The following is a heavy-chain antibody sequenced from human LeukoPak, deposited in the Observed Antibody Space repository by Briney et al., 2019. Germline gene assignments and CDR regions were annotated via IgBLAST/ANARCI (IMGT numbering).Heavy chain of an antibody. CDR2: INHNGNVN. CDR3: ARGGGLDV. V-gene: IGHV3-7*03. J-gene: IGHJ6*02. D-gene: IGHD3-16*01. CDR1: GGSISSRSYY. Sequence: ETLSLTCTVSGGSISSRSYYWGWIRQPPGKGLEWVASINHNGNVNYYVDSVKGRFTISRDNAKNSLYLQMSNLRAEDTAVYFCARGGGLDVWGQGATVTVSS.